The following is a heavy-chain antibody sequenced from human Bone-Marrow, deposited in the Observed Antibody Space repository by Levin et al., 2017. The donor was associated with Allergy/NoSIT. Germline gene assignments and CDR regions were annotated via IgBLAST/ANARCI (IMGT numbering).Heavy chain of an antibody. CDR2: IKQHGSET. V-gene: IGHV3-7*03. CDR3: ARGHYGDYGAFAY. J-gene: IGHJ4*02. CDR1: GFSVYDYW. Sequence: ETLSLTCAASGFSVYDYWMSWVRQTPGKGLEWVANIKQHGSETYQRDSVKGRFTISRDTAKNSLYLQMDGLRAEDTAVYYCARGHYGDYGAFAYWGQGTLVTVSS. D-gene: IGHD4-17*01.